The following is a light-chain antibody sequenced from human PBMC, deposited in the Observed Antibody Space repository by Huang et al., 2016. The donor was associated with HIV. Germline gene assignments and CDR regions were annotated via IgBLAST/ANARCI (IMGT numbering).Light chain of an antibody. J-gene: IGKJ4*01. CDR2: GVS. Sequence: ERVMRQSPATLSVSPGERATLSCRASQGVSSNLAWYQQKPGQAPRLLIYGVSTRATGIPARFSGSGSGTEFTLTISSLQSEDFAVYYCQQYNSWPLTFGGGTKVEIK. CDR3: QQYNSWPLT. CDR1: QGVSSN. V-gene: IGKV3-15*01.